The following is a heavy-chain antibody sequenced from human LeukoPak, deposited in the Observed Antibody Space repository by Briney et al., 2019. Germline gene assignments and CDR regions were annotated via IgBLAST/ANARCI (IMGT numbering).Heavy chain of an antibody. CDR1: GYSISSGYY. D-gene: IGHD6-6*01. Sequence: SETLSLTXTVSGYSISSGYYWGWIRQPPGKGLEWSGSIYHSGSTYYNPSLKSRVTISVDTSKNQFSLKLSSVTAADTAVYYCARAAYSSSGNWFDPWGQGTLVTVSS. CDR3: ARAAYSSSGNWFDP. J-gene: IGHJ5*02. CDR2: IYHSGST. V-gene: IGHV4-38-2*02.